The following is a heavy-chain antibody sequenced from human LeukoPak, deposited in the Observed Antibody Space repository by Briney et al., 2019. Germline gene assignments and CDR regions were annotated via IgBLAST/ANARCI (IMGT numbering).Heavy chain of an antibody. D-gene: IGHD3-10*01. Sequence: PSETLSLTCHVSGGSFSGSYWSWIRQPPGKGLEWIGYIYYTGSSYYNPSLKSRATTSIDMSKNQFSLKLSSVTAADTAVYYCAGYGSGSYYKAFDFWGQGILVTVSS. J-gene: IGHJ4*02. V-gene: IGHV4-59*01. CDR3: AGYGSGSYYKAFDF. CDR2: IYYTGSS. CDR1: GGSFSGSY.